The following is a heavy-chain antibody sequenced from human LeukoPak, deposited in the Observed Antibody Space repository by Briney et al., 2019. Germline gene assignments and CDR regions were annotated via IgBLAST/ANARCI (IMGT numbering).Heavy chain of an antibody. CDR3: AASRWYFDA. CDR1: GGSITNFY. J-gene: IGHJ2*01. V-gene: IGHV4-59*08. CDR2: IYYTGST. Sequence: SETLSLTCTVSGGSITNFYWSWVRQPPGKRLEWLGFIYYTGSTTYNPSLESRVTISVDTSKNQFSLRLRSVTAADTAVYYCAASRWYFDAWGRGVVVAVSS.